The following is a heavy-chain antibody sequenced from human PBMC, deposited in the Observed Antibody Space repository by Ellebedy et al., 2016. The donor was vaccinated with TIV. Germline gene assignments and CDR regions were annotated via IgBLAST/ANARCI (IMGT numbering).Heavy chain of an antibody. CDR2: INHSGST. Sequence: SETLSLTXTVSGGSISSGGYYWSWIRQPPGKGLEWIGEINHSGSTNYNPSLKSRVTISVDTSKNQFSLKLSSVTAADTAVYYCARGGNYYGSGSYYDDYWGQGTLVTVSS. J-gene: IGHJ4*02. CDR1: GGSISSGGYY. V-gene: IGHV4-61*08. D-gene: IGHD3-10*01. CDR3: ARGGNYYGSGSYYDDY.